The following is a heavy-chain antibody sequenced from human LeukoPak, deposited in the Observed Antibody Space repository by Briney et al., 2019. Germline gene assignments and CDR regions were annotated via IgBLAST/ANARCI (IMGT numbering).Heavy chain of an antibody. V-gene: IGHV4-39*07. CDR3: ARTTTDALDI. CDR1: GGSISSSSYY. CDR2: IYYSGST. D-gene: IGHD1-1*01. Sequence: SETLSLTCTVSGGSISSSSYYWGWIRQPPGKGLEWIGSIYYSGSTYYNPSLKSRVTMSVDTSKNQFSLNLNSVTAADTAVYYCARTTTDALDIWGQGTMATVSS. J-gene: IGHJ3*02.